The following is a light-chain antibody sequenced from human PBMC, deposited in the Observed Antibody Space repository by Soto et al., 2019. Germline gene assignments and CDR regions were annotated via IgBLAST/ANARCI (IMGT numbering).Light chain of an antibody. CDR3: QQFDNAPLT. CDR1: RDITDY. CDR2: DAS. Sequence: DTQKTQSPSSLSASVGDSVTITCQASRDITDYLNWYQQKPGKAPKLLIYDASNLETGVPSRFSGSGSGTDFTLTITSLQPEDIATYYCQQFDNAPLTFGRGTKVDIK. V-gene: IGKV1-33*01. J-gene: IGKJ4*02.